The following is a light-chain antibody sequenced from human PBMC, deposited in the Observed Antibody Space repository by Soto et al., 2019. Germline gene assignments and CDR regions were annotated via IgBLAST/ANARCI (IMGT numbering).Light chain of an antibody. CDR2: AAS. Sequence: DIQMTQSPSTLSASVGARVPITCRARESISRWLAWYQQQPGKAPQLLIYAASTLQSGVPSRFSGSGSGTDFTLTISSLQPEDFATYYCQQLNSYPLFGQGTRLEIK. J-gene: IGKJ5*01. CDR3: QQLNSYPL. V-gene: IGKV1-5*01. CDR1: ESISRW.